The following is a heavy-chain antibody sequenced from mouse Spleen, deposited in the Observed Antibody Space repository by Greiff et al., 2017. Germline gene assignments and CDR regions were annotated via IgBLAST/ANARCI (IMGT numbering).Heavy chain of an antibody. V-gene: IGHV1-50*01. Sequence: QVQLQQPGAELVKPGASVKLSCKASGYTFTSYWMQWVKQRPGQGLEWIGEIDPSDSYTNYNQKFKGKATLTVDTSSSTAYMQLSSLTSEDSAVYYCARWLLQDYFDYWGQGTTLTVSS. CDR2: IDPSDSYT. CDR3: ARWLLQDYFDY. CDR1: GYTFTSYW. D-gene: IGHD2-3*01. J-gene: IGHJ2*01.